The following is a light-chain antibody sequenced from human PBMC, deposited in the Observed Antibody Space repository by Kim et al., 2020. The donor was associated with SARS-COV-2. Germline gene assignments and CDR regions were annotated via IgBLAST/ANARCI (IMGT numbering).Light chain of an antibody. V-gene: IGKV3-15*01. CDR3: QQYNNWPPRT. J-gene: IGKJ1*01. Sequence: SPRERATPPSRGRQRVSSNVAWYQHKPGQAPRLLMYGASTRATGIPARFSGSGSGTEFTLTISSLQSEDFAVYYCQQYNNWPPRTFGQGTKVEIK. CDR1: QRVSSN. CDR2: GAS.